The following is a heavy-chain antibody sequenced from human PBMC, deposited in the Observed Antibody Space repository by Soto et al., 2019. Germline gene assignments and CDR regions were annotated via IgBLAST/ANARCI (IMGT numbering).Heavy chain of an antibody. Sequence: ASVKVSCKASGYTFSNYDINWVRQAPGQGLEWMVWISAYNGDTNYAQKLQGRVTMTTDTSTSTAYMELRSLRSDDTAVYYCARSGLPDPVVVVGHTPFDPWGQGTLVTVS. CDR3: ARSGLPDPVVVVGHTPFDP. CDR2: ISAYNGDT. J-gene: IGHJ5*02. V-gene: IGHV1-18*01. D-gene: IGHD2-15*01. CDR1: GYTFSNYD.